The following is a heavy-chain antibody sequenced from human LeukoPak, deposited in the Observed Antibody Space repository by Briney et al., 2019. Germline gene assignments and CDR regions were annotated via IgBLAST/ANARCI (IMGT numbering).Heavy chain of an antibody. CDR2: ISGSGGST. V-gene: IGHV3-23*01. CDR3: AKGSDYYDSSGYLDY. D-gene: IGHD3-22*01. J-gene: IGHJ4*02. Sequence: GGSLRLSCAASGFTFSSYAMTWVRQAPGKGLEWVSAISGSGGSTYYADSVKGRFTISRDNSENTLYLQMNSLRAEDTAVYYCAKGSDYYDSSGYLDYWGQGTLVTVSS. CDR1: GFTFSSYA.